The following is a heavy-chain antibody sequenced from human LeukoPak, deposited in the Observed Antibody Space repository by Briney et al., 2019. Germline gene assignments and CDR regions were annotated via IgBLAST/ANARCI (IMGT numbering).Heavy chain of an antibody. CDR3: ARGPLNAFDI. J-gene: IGHJ3*02. V-gene: IGHV3-21*01. Sequence: PGGSLRPSCAASGFTFSSYSMNRVRKAPGKGLKRVSSISSSSTYIYYADSVKGRFTISRDNAKNSLYLQMNSLRAEDTAVYYCARGPLNAFDIWGQGTMVTVSS. CDR1: GFTFSSYS. CDR2: ISSSSTYI.